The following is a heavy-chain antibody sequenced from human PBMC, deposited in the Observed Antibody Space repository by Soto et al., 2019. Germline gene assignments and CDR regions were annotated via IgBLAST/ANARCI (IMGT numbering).Heavy chain of an antibody. D-gene: IGHD2-21*02. CDR3: AREQYELGDLYYVDY. Sequence: QVQLVQSGGEVKRPGASVKVSCKASGYDLERFPISWVRQARGQGLEWMGLISPYSGSRYYAEKFQGRVTMTTDTSTSTAYMELRSLTSDDTAVYFCAREQYELGDLYYVDYWGQGTLVTVSS. V-gene: IGHV1-18*04. CDR2: ISPYSGSR. CDR1: GYDLERFP. J-gene: IGHJ4*02.